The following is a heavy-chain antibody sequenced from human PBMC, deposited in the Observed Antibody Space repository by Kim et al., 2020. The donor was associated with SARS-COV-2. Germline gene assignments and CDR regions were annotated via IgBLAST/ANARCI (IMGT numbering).Heavy chain of an antibody. V-gene: IGHV1-3*01. CDR2: INAGNGNT. CDR1: GYTFTSYA. D-gene: IGHD2-15*01. J-gene: IGHJ2*01. Sequence: ASVKVSCKASGYTFTSYAMHWVRQAPGQRLEWMGWINAGNGNTKYSQKFQGRVTITRDTSASTAYMELSSLRSEDTAVYYCARVPRPLYCSGGSCYKWYFDLWGRGTLVTVSS. CDR3: ARVPRPLYCSGGSCYKWYFDL.